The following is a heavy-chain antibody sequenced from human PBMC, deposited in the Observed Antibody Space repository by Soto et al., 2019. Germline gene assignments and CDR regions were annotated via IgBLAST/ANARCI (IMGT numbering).Heavy chain of an antibody. Sequence: SQTLSLTCAISGDSVSSNSAAWNWIRQSPSRGLEWLGRTYYRSKWYTDYAVSVKSRITINPDTSKNQFSLQLNSVTPEDTAVYYCARDSDRDSYGYVHYYGMDVWGQGTTVTVSS. CDR2: TYYRSKWYT. CDR3: ARDSDRDSYGYVHYYGMDV. V-gene: IGHV6-1*01. D-gene: IGHD5-18*01. J-gene: IGHJ6*02. CDR1: GDSVSSNSAA.